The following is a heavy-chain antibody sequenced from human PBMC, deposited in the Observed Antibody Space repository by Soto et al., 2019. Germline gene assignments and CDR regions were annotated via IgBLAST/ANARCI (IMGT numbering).Heavy chain of an antibody. CDR3: ARVRYGGYSYYFDY. D-gene: IGHD4-17*01. CDR2: IQQDGSEK. CDR1: GFTFSRFW. Sequence: LRLSCAVSGFTFSRFWMGWVRQAPGRGLEWVANIQQDGSEKYYVDSVKGRFTMSKDNVKNSLYLQMNSLGAEDTAVYYCARVRYGGYSYYFDYWGQGALVTVS. V-gene: IGHV3-7*03. J-gene: IGHJ4*02.